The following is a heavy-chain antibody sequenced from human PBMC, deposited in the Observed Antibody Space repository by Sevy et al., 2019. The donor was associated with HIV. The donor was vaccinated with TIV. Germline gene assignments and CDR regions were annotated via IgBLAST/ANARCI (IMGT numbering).Heavy chain of an antibody. CDR3: ARGKHVSDYYGSFDY. Sequence: GGSLRLSCTVSGFTVSSNFISWVRQAPGKGLEWVSVIWLTSATYYADSVKGRFTISRDNSKNTVYLDMNSLRAEDTAVYYCARGKHVSDYYGSFDYWGQGTLVTVSS. D-gene: IGHD3-3*01. CDR2: IWLTSAT. J-gene: IGHJ4*02. CDR1: GFTVSSNF. V-gene: IGHV3-53*01.